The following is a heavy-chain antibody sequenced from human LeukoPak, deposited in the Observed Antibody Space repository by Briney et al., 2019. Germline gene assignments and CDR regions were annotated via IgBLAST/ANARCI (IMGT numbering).Heavy chain of an antibody. J-gene: IGHJ4*02. D-gene: IGHD6-13*01. CDR2: ISGSGGST. Sequence: GGSLRLSCAASGFTLSSYGMSWVRQAPGKGLEWVSGISGSGGSTYYADSVKGRFTISRDDSTNIAYLQMNSLQTEDTAVYFCTRSSYTSSWYTRYYFDYWGQGTLVTVSS. CDR3: TRSSYTSSWYTRYYFDY. V-gene: IGHV3-23*01. CDR1: GFTLSSYG.